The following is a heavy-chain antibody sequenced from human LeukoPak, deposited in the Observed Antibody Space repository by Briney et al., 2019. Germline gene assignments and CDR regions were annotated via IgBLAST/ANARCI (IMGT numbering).Heavy chain of an antibody. CDR2: IWYDGSNK. J-gene: IGHJ3*02. D-gene: IGHD2-21*01. V-gene: IGHV3-33*01. Sequence: GGSLRLSCAASGFTFSSYGMHWVRQAPGKGLEWVAVIWYDGSNKYYADSVKGRFTISRDNSKNTLYLQMNSLRAEDTAVYYCARDNRGDLSGAFDIWGQGTMVTVSS. CDR1: GFTFSSYG. CDR3: ARDNRGDLSGAFDI.